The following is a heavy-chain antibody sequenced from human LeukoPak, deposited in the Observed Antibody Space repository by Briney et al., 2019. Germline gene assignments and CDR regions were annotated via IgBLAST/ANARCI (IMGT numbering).Heavy chain of an antibody. CDR2: INPSNGGT. CDR1: GYTFTDYS. V-gene: IGHV1-2*02. D-gene: IGHD2/OR15-2a*01. Sequence: ASVKVSCKPSGYTFTDYSIHWLRQVPGQGPEWIGWINPSNGGTNYAQTFQGRVTMTRDTSITTAYMELSRLRSDDTAVYCCARDLYCNSPKCYSNWFDTWGQGTLVTVSS. J-gene: IGHJ5*02. CDR3: ARDLYCNSPKCYSNWFDT.